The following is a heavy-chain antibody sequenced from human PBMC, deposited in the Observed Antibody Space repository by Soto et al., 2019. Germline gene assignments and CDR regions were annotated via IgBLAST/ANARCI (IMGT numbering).Heavy chain of an antibody. D-gene: IGHD3-9*01. Sequence: PSETLSLTCTVSGGSISSYYWSWIRQPPGKGLEWIGYIYYSGSTNYNPSLKSRVTISVDTSKNQFSLKLSSVTAADTAVYYCARRVGQLRYFDLDAFDIWGQGTMVTV. J-gene: IGHJ3*02. CDR1: GGSISSYY. CDR2: IYYSGST. CDR3: ARRVGQLRYFDLDAFDI. V-gene: IGHV4-59*08.